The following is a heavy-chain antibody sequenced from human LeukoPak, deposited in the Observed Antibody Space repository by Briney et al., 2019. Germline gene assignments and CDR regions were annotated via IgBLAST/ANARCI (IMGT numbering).Heavy chain of an antibody. D-gene: IGHD6-13*01. CDR2: ISYDGSNK. CDR3: ARDQGTYSSSWLTYYYYGMDV. Sequence: HPGGSLRLSCAASGFTFSSYAMHWVRQAPGKGLEWVAVISYDGSNKYYADSVKGRFTISRDNSKDTLYLQMNSLRAEDTAVYYCARDQGTYSSSWLTYYYYGMDVWGQGTTVTVSS. J-gene: IGHJ6*02. CDR1: GFTFSSYA. V-gene: IGHV3-30-3*01.